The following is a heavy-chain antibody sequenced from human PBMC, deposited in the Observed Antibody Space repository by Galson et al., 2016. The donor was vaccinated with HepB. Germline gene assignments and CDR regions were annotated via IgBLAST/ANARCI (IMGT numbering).Heavy chain of an antibody. D-gene: IGHD2-2*01. CDR2: IWFDGSDK. CDR1: RFIFRGFA. V-gene: IGHV3-33*01. J-gene: IGHJ6*02. Sequence: SLRLSCAASRFIFRGFAMHWVRQAPGKGLEWVASIWFDGSDKKYADSVKGRFTISRDNSKNTLYLQMNSLRDEDTAVYFCARVQYCSSDRCHYSYNFGMDLWGQGTTVIVSS. CDR3: ARVQYCSSDRCHYSYNFGMDL.